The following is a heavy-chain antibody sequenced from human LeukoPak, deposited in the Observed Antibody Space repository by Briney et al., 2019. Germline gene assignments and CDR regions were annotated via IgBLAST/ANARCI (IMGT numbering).Heavy chain of an antibody. CDR1: GFTFSSYG. Sequence: GGSLRLSCAASGFTFSSYGMHWVRQAPGKGLEWVAVISYDGSNKYYADFVKGRFTISRDNSKNTLYLQMNSLRAEDTAVYYCANLWFGEFYGMDVWGQGTTVTVSS. J-gene: IGHJ6*02. V-gene: IGHV3-30*18. D-gene: IGHD3-10*01. CDR3: ANLWFGEFYGMDV. CDR2: ISYDGSNK.